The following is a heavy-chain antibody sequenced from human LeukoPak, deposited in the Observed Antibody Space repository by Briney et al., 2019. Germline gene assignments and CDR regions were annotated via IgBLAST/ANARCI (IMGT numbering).Heavy chain of an antibody. D-gene: IGHD1-26*01. Sequence: PGKSLRLSCAASGLTFRNYGMHWVRQAPGKGLEWVAVIWYDGSNKYYADFVKGRFTISRDNSKDTLYLQTNSLRAEDTAVYYCATDRNSGKYYDYWGQGTLVSVSS. CDR1: GLTFRNYG. CDR2: IWYDGSNK. CDR3: ATDRNSGKYYDY. J-gene: IGHJ4*02. V-gene: IGHV3-33*01.